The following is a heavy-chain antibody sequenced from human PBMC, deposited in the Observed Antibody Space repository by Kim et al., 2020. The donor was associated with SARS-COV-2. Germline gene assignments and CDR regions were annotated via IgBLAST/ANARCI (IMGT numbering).Heavy chain of an antibody. D-gene: IGHD2-21*02. CDR3: SRGGGPYCGGDCGD. V-gene: IGHV3-49*03. J-gene: IGHJ4*02. CDR2: IRSNPYGGTA. Sequence: GGSLRLSCTTSGFTFRNYAMTWYRQAPGKGLEWVGLIRSNPYGGTADYAASVKGRFTISRDDSKSSVYLQMNSLKSEDTAVYYCSRGGGPYCGGDCGDWGQGARVTVFS. CDR1: GFTFRNYA.